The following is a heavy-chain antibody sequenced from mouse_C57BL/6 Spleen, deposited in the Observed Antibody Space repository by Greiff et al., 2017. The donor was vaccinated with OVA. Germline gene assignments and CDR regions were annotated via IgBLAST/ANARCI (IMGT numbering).Heavy chain of an antibody. Sequence: VQLQQSGAELVKPGASVKMSCKASGYTFTSYWITWVKQRPGQGLEWIGDIYPGSGSTNYNEKFKSKATLTVDTSSSTAYMQLSSLTSEDSAVYYCARGWDDYAMDYWGQGTSVTVSS. V-gene: IGHV1-55*01. J-gene: IGHJ4*01. D-gene: IGHD4-1*01. CDR3: ARGWDDYAMDY. CDR2: IYPGSGST. CDR1: GYTFTSYW.